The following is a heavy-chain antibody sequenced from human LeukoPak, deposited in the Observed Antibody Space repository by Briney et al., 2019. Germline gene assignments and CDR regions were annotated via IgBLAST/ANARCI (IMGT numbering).Heavy chain of an antibody. V-gene: IGHV1-8*01. CDR1: GYTFTSYD. Sequence: ASVKVSCKASGYTFTSYDINWVRQATGQGLEWMGWMNPNSGNTGYAQKFQGRVTMTRNTSISTAYMELSSLRSEDTAVYYCATFLSVSVPYSSSWLFDYWGQGTLVTVSS. CDR3: ATFLSVSVPYSSSWLFDY. CDR2: MNPNSGNT. D-gene: IGHD6-13*01. J-gene: IGHJ4*02.